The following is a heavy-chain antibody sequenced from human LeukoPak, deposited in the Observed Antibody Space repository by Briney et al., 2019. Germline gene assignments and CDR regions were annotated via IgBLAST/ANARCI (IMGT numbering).Heavy chain of an antibody. V-gene: IGHV3-23*01. CDR3: ARKLYYYDTSPAGWFDP. CDR1: GFTFSSYA. D-gene: IGHD3-22*01. Sequence: GGSLRLSCAASGFTFSSYAMSWVRQAPGKGLEWVSAISGSGGSTYYADSVKGRLTISRDNSKNTLYLQMDGLRAEDTAVYHCARKLYYYDTSPAGWFDPWGQGTQVTVSS. J-gene: IGHJ5*02. CDR2: ISGSGGST.